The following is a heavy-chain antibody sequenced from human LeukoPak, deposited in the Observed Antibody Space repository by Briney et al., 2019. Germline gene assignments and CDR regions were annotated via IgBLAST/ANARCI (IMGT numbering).Heavy chain of an antibody. CDR2: IYTSGST. Sequence: SETLSLTCTVSGGSISTYYWSWIRQPAGKGLEWIGRIYTSGSTNYNPSLKSRVTVSVDTSKNQFSLKLSSVTAADTAVYYCARGHSYDSSGYYPAWFDPWGQGTLVTVSS. CDR1: GGSISTYY. D-gene: IGHD3-22*01. J-gene: IGHJ5*02. CDR3: ARGHSYDSSGYYPAWFDP. V-gene: IGHV4-4*07.